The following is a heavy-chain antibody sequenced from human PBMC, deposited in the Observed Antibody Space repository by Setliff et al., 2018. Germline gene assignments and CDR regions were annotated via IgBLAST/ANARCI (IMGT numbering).Heavy chain of an antibody. CDR1: GFTFSSYS. J-gene: IGHJ4*02. D-gene: IGHD1-1*01. CDR2: ISASSSTI. Sequence: PGGSLRLSCAASGFTFSSYSMNWVRQAPGKGLEWVSYISASSSTIYYSGSVKGRFTISRDNAKNSLYLQMNSLRAEDTAVYFCARHNTNLQPNDYWGQGTLVTVSS. CDR3: ARHNTNLQPNDY. V-gene: IGHV3-48*01.